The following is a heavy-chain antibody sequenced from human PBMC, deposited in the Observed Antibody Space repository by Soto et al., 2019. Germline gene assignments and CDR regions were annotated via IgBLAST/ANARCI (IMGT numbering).Heavy chain of an antibody. V-gene: IGHV3-11*06. J-gene: IGHJ4*02. Sequence: XGSLILSCSASGVTFSDCYMSWIRQAPGKGLEWVSYIGPSSSYTNYADSVKGRFTISRDNAKNSLYLQMNSLRAEDTAVYYCARVVRLMLYSDYWGQGTLVTVSS. CDR2: IGPSSSYT. CDR3: ARVVRLMLYSDY. D-gene: IGHD2-8*01. CDR1: GVTFSDCY.